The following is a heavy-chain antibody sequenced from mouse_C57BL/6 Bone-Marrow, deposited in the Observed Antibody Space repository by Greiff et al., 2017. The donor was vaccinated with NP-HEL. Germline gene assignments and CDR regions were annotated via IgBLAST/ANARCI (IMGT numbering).Heavy chain of an antibody. D-gene: IGHD2-2*01. CDR1: GFTFSDYY. Sequence: EVKLVESEGGLVQPGSSMKLSCTASGFTFSDYYMAWVRQVPEKGLEWVANINSDGSSTYYLDSLKSRFIISRDNAKNILYLQMSSLKSEDTATYYCARGGYHYYYAMDYWGQGTSVTVSS. J-gene: IGHJ4*01. CDR3: ARGGYHYYYAMDY. CDR2: INSDGSST. V-gene: IGHV5-16*01.